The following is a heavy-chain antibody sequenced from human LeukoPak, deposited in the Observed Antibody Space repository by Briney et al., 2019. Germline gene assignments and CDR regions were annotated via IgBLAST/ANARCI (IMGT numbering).Heavy chain of an antibody. CDR2: IDPSDSYT. Sequence: GESLKTSFRGPGSRFTSTWINWVRQMPGKGLEWMGRIDPSDSYTNYSPSFQGHVTISADKSISTAYLQWSSLKCMNTAMYYCAIYYIDVFTGYYLDYWGQGTLVTVSS. CDR3: AIYYIDVFTGYYLDY. V-gene: IGHV5-10-1*01. D-gene: IGHD3-9*01. J-gene: IGHJ4*02. CDR1: GSRFTSTW.